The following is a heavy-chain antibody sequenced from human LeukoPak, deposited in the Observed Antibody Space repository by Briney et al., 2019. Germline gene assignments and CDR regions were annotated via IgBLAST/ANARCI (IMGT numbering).Heavy chain of an antibody. Sequence: PGGSLRLSCVASGFTFSSSAFHWVRQAPGKRLDWVALISYDGSNNYYADSVKGRFTISRDNARNSLYLQMNSLRADDTALYYCAKAWGSVYGDYYGNFDYWGQGTLVTVSS. D-gene: IGHD4-17*01. CDR1: GFTFSSSA. CDR2: ISYDGSNN. V-gene: IGHV3-30*18. CDR3: AKAWGSVYGDYYGNFDY. J-gene: IGHJ4*02.